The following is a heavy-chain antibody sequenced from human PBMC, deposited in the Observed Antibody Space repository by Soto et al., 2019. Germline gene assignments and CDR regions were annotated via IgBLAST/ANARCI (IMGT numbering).Heavy chain of an antibody. CDR2: ISGSGGST. V-gene: IGHV3-23*01. Sequence: GGSLGLSCAASGFTFSSYAMSWVRQAPGKGLEWVSAISGSGGSTYYADSVKGRFTISRDNSKNTLYLQMNSLRAEDTAVYYCAKSGALWFGESRYHFDYWGQGTLVTVSS. CDR1: GFTFSSYA. D-gene: IGHD3-10*01. CDR3: AKSGALWFGESRYHFDY. J-gene: IGHJ4*02.